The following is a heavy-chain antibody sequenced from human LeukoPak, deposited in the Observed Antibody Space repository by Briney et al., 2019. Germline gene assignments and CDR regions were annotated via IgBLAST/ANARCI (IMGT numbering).Heavy chain of an antibody. D-gene: IGHD1-26*01. V-gene: IGHV3-23*01. CDR2: ISTSGGST. J-gene: IGHJ4*02. CDR3: AKNIPSGSYTALDF. Sequence: GGSLRLSCAASGFTFSSYPMSWVRQAPGKGLEWVSTISTSGGSTYYADSVKGRFTISRDNSKNTLFLQMTSLRAEDTAVYYCAKNIPSGSYTALDFWGEGTLVTVSS. CDR1: GFTFSSYP.